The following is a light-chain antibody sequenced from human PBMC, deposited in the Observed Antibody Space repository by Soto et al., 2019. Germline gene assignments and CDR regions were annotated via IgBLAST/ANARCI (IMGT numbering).Light chain of an antibody. J-gene: IGLJ1*01. CDR2: DVG. V-gene: IGLV2-14*03. Sequence: QSALTQPASVSGSPGESITISCTGTSSDVGGYNSVSWYQHHPGKAPELILYDVGDRPSGVSYRFSGSKSGNTASLTISGLQAADEADYFCSSFISSMTNVFGSGTNVTVL. CDR3: SSFISSMTNV. CDR1: SSDVGGYNS.